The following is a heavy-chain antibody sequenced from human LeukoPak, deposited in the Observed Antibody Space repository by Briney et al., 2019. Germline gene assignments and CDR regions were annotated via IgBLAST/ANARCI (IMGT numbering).Heavy chain of an antibody. CDR1: GYTFTSYD. D-gene: IGHD2-2*01. Sequence: ASVKVSCKASGYTFTSYDINWVRQATGQGLEWMGWMNPNSGNTGYAQKFQGRVTITRNTSISTAYMELSSLRSEDTAVYYCARAFRSTSDHRGSPKMEYYFDYWGQGTLVTVSS. CDR2: MNPNSGNT. CDR3: ARAFRSTSDHRGSPKMEYYFDY. V-gene: IGHV1-8*03. J-gene: IGHJ4*02.